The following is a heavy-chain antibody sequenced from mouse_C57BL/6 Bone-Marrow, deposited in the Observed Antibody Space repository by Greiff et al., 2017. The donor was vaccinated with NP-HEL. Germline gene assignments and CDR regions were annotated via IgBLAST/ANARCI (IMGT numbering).Heavy chain of an antibody. D-gene: IGHD1-1*01. CDR1: GFTFSDYY. Sequence: DVHLVESEGGLVQPGRSMKLSCTASGFTFSDYYMAWVRQVPEKGLEWVANINYDGSSTYYLDSLKSRFIISRDNAKNILYLQMSSLKSEDTATYYCAREDYYGSSYRYFDVWGTGTTVTVSS. CDR3: AREDYYGSSYRYFDV. CDR2: INYDGSST. J-gene: IGHJ1*03. V-gene: IGHV5-16*01.